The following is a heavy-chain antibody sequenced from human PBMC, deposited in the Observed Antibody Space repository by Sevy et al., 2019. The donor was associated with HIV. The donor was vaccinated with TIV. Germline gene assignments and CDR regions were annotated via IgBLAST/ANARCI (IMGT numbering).Heavy chain of an antibody. CDR3: ARELCSGTTCYLNWFDT. Sequence: ASVKDSCKASGGTFGSYAISWVRQAPGQGLEWMGRVIPIFGTPNYAQKFQGRVTITAHESTSTAYMELSSLRSEDTAIYYCARELCSGTTCYLNWFDTWGQGTLVTVSS. V-gene: IGHV1-69*13. CDR1: GGTFGSYA. J-gene: IGHJ5*02. D-gene: IGHD2-15*01. CDR2: VIPIFGTP.